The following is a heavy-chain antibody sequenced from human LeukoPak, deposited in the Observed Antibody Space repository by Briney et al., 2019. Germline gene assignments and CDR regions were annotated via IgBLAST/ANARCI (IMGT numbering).Heavy chain of an antibody. Sequence: QPGGSLRLSCAASGFTFSSYWMSWVRQAPGKGLEWVANIKQDGSEKYYVDSVKGRLTISRDNAKNSLYLQMNSLRAEDTAVYYCARDYGSGWSGADYWGQGTLVTVSS. J-gene: IGHJ4*02. V-gene: IGHV3-7*01. CDR2: IKQDGSEK. CDR3: ARDYGSGWSGADY. CDR1: GFTFSSYW. D-gene: IGHD6-19*01.